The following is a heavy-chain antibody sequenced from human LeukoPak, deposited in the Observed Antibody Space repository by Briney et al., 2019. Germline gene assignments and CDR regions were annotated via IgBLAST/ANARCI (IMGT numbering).Heavy chain of an antibody. CDR2: IWHDGSNK. J-gene: IGHJ4*02. D-gene: IGHD4-17*01. V-gene: IGHV3-33*01. CDR1: GFTFSRFN. CDR3: ARPDYGASGDY. Sequence: PGGSLRLSCAASGFTFSRFNLHWVRQAPSKGLEWVAVIWHDGSNKYYTDSVKGRFTISRDDSKNTLYLQMNSLKAEDTAVYYCARPDYGASGDYWGQGTLVTVSS.